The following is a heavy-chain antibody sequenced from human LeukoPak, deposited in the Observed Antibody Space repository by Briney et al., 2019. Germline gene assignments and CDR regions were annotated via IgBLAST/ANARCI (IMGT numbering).Heavy chain of an antibody. CDR2: ISGSGGST. D-gene: IGHD5-24*01. Sequence: GGSLRLSCAAAGSTFSSYGMHWVRQAPGKGLEWVSAISGSGGSTYYADSVKGRFTISRDNAKNSLYLQMNSLRAEDTAVYYCARGGWLQPLDYWGQGTLVTVSS. CDR1: GSTFSSYG. V-gene: IGHV3-21*01. CDR3: ARGGWLQPLDY. J-gene: IGHJ4*02.